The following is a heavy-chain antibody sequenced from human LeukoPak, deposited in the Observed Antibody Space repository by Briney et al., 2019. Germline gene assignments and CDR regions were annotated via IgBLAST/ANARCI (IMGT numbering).Heavy chain of an antibody. Sequence: SETLSLTCAVSGGSISSSNWWSWVRQPPGKGLEWIGEIYHSGSTNYNPSPKSRVTISVDKSKNQFSLKLSSVTAADTAVYYCARESGSGSYYNARREWFDPWGQGTLVTVSS. J-gene: IGHJ5*02. CDR3: ARESGSGSYYNARREWFDP. V-gene: IGHV4-4*02. CDR1: GGSISSSNW. D-gene: IGHD3-10*01. CDR2: IYHSGST.